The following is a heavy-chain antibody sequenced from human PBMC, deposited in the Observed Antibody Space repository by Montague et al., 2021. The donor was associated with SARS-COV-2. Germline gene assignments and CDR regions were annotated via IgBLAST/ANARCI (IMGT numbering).Heavy chain of an antibody. J-gene: IGHJ6*03. CDR1: GGSFSGYY. V-gene: IGHV4-34*01. CDR2: IDHSGSA. Sequence: SETLSLTCAVYGGSFSGYYRNWTRQPPGKGLEWIGEIDHSGSAKYNPSLKRRVTISVDTSKNQFSLKLNSVTAADTAVYYCARLGEGVVPAPILGVGPYYSYFYMDVWGKGATVTVSS. CDR3: ARLGEGVVPAPILGVGPYYSYFYMDV. D-gene: IGHD2-2*02.